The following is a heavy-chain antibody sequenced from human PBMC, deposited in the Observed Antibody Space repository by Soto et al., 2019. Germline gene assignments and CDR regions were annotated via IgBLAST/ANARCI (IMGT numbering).Heavy chain of an antibody. D-gene: IGHD4-17*01. CDR3: ARRYGPGFDY. J-gene: IGHJ4*02. CDR2: IYYSGST. CDR1: GGSISSYY. Sequence: QVQLQESGPGLVKPSETLSLTCTVSGGSISSYYWSWIRQPPGKGLEWIGYIYYSGSTNYNPSLNSRVTISVDPSKNQVSLRLSPVTAADTAVYYCARRYGPGFDYWGQGTLVTVSS. V-gene: IGHV4-59*08.